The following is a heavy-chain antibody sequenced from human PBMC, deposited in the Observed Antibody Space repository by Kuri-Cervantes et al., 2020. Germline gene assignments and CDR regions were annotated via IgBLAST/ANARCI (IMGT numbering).Heavy chain of an antibody. D-gene: IGHD3-10*01. J-gene: IGHJ6*02. CDR2: FDPEDGET. CDR1: GYTLTELS. Sequence: ASVKVSCKVSGYTLTELSMHWVRQAPGKGLEWMGGFDPEDGETIYAQKFQGRVTMTRDTSISTAYMELSRLRSDDTAVYYCARDILWFGELLTYYYGMDVWGQGTTVTVSS. CDR3: ARDILWFGELLTYYYGMDV. V-gene: IGHV1-24*01.